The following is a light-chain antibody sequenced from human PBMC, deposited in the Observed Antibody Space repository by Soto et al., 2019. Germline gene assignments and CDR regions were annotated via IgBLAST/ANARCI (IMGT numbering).Light chain of an antibody. CDR1: QSISTW. V-gene: IGKV1-5*03. CDR2: KTS. CDR3: QQYNRYWT. Sequence: DIQMTQSRSTLSASVGDRVTITCRASQSISTWLAWYQHKPGKAPKLLIYKTSNLETGVPSRFSGSGSGTEFTLTISSLEPDDFATYYCQQYNRYWTFGLGTKVEMK. J-gene: IGKJ1*01.